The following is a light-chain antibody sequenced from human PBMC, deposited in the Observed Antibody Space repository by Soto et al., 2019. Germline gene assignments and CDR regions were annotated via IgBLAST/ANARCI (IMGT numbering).Light chain of an antibody. J-gene: IGLJ2*01. Sequence: QSALTQPASVSGSPGQSITISCTGTSNDVVTDNFVSWYQQHPGKAPKVMIFEDNNRPSGVSNRFSGSKSGNTASLTISGLQAEDEADYHCCSYARSDILVVFGGGTKVTVL. CDR3: CSYARSDILVV. CDR2: EDN. V-gene: IGLV2-23*01. CDR1: SNDVVTDNF.